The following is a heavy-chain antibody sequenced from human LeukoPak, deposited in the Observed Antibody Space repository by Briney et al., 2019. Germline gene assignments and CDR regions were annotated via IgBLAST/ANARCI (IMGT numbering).Heavy chain of an antibody. J-gene: IGHJ4*02. CDR2: ISGSGGGT. CDR1: GFTFSSYA. D-gene: IGHD6-19*01. CDR3: AKVHLLVAGYFDY. V-gene: IGHV3-23*01. Sequence: HPGGSLRLSCAASGFTFSSYAMSWVRQAPGKGLEWVSAISGSGGGTYYADSVKGRFTISRDNSKNTLYLQMNSLRAEDTAVYYCAKVHLLVAGYFDYWGQGTLVTVSS.